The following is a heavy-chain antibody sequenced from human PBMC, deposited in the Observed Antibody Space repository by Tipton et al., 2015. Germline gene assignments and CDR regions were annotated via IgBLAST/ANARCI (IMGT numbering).Heavy chain of an antibody. CDR1: GDSINSGGHY. J-gene: IGHJ6*02. Sequence: TLSLTCTVSGDSINSGGHYWTWIRQHPGKGLEWIGNVYSSGSTYYNPSLKSRVTISADTSKNQFSLKLSSVTAADTAVYYCAKEFYGSSWFPYYYHGMDVWGQGTTVTVSS. V-gene: IGHV4-31*03. CDR3: AKEFYGSSWFPYYYHGMDV. D-gene: IGHD6-13*01. CDR2: VYSSGST.